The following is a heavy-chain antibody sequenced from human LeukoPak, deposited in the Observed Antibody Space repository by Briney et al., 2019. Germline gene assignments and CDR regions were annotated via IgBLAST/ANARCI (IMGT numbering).Heavy chain of an antibody. CDR3: AKRPDRSYYDRTGYYYFDY. D-gene: IGHD3-22*01. Sequence: GGSLRLSCAASGFTFSTYGMHWVRQAPGKGLEWVAAILYDGVNKHYAVSVKGRFTISRDNSKNTLYLQMNSLRAEDTAVYYCAKRPDRSYYDRTGYYYFDYWGQGTLVTVSS. CDR1: GFTFSTYG. CDR2: ILYDGVNK. V-gene: IGHV3-33*06. J-gene: IGHJ4*02.